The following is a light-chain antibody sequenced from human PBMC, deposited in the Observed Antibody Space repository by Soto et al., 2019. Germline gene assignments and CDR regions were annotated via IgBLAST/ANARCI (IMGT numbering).Light chain of an antibody. CDR3: QQYYSTPTIT. J-gene: IGKJ5*01. V-gene: IGKV4-1*01. CDR1: QNILFSSNNKNY. CDR2: WAS. Sequence: DIVMTQSPDSLAVSLGETATISCKSSQNILFSSNNKNYLAWYQQKPGQPPKLLIYWASTRESGVPDRFSGSGSETDFTLTISSLRAEDVAVYYCQQYYSTPTITFGQGTRLEIK.